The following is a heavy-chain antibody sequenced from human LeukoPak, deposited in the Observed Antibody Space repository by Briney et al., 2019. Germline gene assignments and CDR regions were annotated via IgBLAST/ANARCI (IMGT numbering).Heavy chain of an antibody. CDR3: ARVLESATIVGDS. CDR1: GFTFSNYW. Sequence: GGSLRLSCAASGFTFSNYWMIWVRQAPGKGLEWVANIKQDGSAKYYVDSVKERFTISRENARNSLFLQMNSLRAEDTAVYYCARVLESATIVGDSWGQGTLVAVSS. CDR2: IKQDGSAK. D-gene: IGHD4-11*01. J-gene: IGHJ4*02. V-gene: IGHV3-7*04.